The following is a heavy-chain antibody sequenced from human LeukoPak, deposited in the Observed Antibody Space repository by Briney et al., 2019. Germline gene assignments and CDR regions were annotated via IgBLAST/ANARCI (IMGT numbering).Heavy chain of an antibody. CDR1: GASISSRSSF. CDR2: FIYGGNT. V-gene: IGHV4-39*07. J-gene: IGHJ4*02. CDR3: ARDRRDGYNYDLDY. Sequence: SETLSLTCTVSGASISSRSSFWAWIRQPPRKGLEWIGSFIYGGNTYYTPSLKSRVTISVDTSKNQFSLKLNSVTVADTAVYFCARDRRDGYNYDLDYWGQGTLVTVSP. D-gene: IGHD5-24*01.